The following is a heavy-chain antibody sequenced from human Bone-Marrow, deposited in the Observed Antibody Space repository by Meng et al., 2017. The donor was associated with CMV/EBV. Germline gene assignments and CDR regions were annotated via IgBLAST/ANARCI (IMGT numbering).Heavy chain of an antibody. CDR2: INHSGST. J-gene: IGHJ4*02. CDR3: ARGPDCSSTSCTDY. Sequence: GSLRLSCTVSGETITRFYHWGWVRLPPGAGLEWIGEINHSGSTNYNPSLKSRVTISVDTSKNQFSLKLSSVTAADTAVYYCARGPDCSSTSCTDYWGQGTLVTVSS. D-gene: IGHD2-2*01. CDR1: GETITRFYH. V-gene: IGHV4-34*01.